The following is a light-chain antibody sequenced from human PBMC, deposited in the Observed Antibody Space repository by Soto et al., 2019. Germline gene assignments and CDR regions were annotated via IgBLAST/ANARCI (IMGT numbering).Light chain of an antibody. CDR3: QQYVSAIT. V-gene: IGKV3-20*01. Sequence: EIVLTQSPGTLYLSPGERATLSCRASQSVPRSYLAWYQQKPGQAPRLLIYGTSSRATGIPDRFSGSGSGKDFTLTISRLEPEDFAVFYCQQYVSAITFGQGTRLESK. CDR1: QSVPRSY. J-gene: IGKJ5*01. CDR2: GTS.